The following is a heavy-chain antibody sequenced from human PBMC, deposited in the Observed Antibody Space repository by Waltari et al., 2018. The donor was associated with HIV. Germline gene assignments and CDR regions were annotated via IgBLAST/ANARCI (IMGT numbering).Heavy chain of an antibody. D-gene: IGHD3-10*01. CDR1: AYTFSNYD. J-gene: IGHJ4*02. V-gene: IGHV1-8*01. CDR2: INPNSGAT. CDR3: ARTDRGVNGQEFDY. Sequence: QVQLVQSGAEVKKPGASVRVSCKGSAYTFSNYDMNWGRQVSGQGLVWMGWINPNSGATVYAQKLQGRVRRTKSTSIGTAYMERSSLTTEDTAVYYCARTDRGVNGQEFDYWGQGTLVTVSS.